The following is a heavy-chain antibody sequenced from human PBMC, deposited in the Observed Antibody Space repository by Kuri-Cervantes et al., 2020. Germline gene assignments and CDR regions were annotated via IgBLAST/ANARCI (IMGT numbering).Heavy chain of an antibody. CDR1: GYTFTGYY. Sequence: ASVKVSCKASGYTFTGYYMHWVRQAPGQGLEWMGWINPNSGGTNYARKLQGRVTMTTDTSTSTAYMELRSLRSDDTAVYYCARVGYYYDSSGYLRWGVAFDYWGQGTLVTVSS. CDR2: INPNSGGT. CDR3: ARVGYYYDSSGYLRWGVAFDY. V-gene: IGHV1-2*02. J-gene: IGHJ4*02. D-gene: IGHD3-22*01.